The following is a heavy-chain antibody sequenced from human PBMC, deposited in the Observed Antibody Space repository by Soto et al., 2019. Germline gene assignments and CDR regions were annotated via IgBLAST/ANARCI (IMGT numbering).Heavy chain of an antibody. J-gene: IGHJ6*02. V-gene: IGHV1-8*01. Sequence: XSVKVSCKASGYTFTSYDINWVRQATGQGLEWMGWMNPNSGNTGYAQKFQGRVTMTRNTSISTAYMELSSLRSEDTAVYYCARGFGLYYYDSSGTPYYGMDVWGQGTTVTASS. CDR1: GYTFTSYD. CDR3: ARGFGLYYYDSSGTPYYGMDV. CDR2: MNPNSGNT. D-gene: IGHD3-22*01.